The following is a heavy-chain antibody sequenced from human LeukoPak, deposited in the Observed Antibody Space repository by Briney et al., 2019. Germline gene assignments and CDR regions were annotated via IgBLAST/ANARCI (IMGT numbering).Heavy chain of an antibody. CDR1: GFTVSSNY. D-gene: IGHD1-26*01. CDR2: IYSGGST. Sequence: GGSLRLSCAASGFTVSSNYMSWVRQAPGKGLEWVSVIYSGGSTYYADSVKGRFTISRDNSKNTLYLQMNSRRAEDTAVYYCARYRSGSYSYFDYWGQGTLVTVSS. V-gene: IGHV3-53*01. J-gene: IGHJ4*02. CDR3: ARYRSGSYSYFDY.